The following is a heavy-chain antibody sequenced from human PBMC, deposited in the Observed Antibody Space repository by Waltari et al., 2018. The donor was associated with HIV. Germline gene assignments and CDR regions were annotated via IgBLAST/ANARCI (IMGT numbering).Heavy chain of an antibody. Sequence: SGYSFLSPWLGWVRQPPGKGLEWVGIIYPGDSNTRYSPSFQGQVTISADKSINTAYLQWCSLKASDTAMYYCAGHGSCWGADCYNDFDYWGQGTLVTVTS. D-gene: IGHD2-21*02. CDR1: GYSFLSPW. CDR2: IYPGDSNT. J-gene: IGHJ4*02. V-gene: IGHV5-51*01. CDR3: AGHGSCWGADCYNDFDY.